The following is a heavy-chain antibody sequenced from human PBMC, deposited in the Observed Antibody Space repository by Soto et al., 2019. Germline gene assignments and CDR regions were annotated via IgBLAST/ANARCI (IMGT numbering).Heavy chain of an antibody. CDR1: GFSFSNYA. J-gene: IGHJ4*02. CDR3: ARDAGGQSGNFIFDS. CDR2: ISYDGNQK. V-gene: IGHV3-30*09. Sequence: PGGSLRLSCEASGFSFSNYAMHWLRQTPGKGLEWVAVISYDGNQKYYPDSVKGRFAVSRDNSNHKLFLQMNGLRAEDTAVYYCARDAGGQSGNFIFDSWGQGALVTVSS. D-gene: IGHD1-26*01.